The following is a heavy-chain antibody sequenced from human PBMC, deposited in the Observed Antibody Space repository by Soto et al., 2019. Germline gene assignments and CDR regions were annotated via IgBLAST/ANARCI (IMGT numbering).Heavy chain of an antibody. Sequence: QVQLVQSGAEVKKPGSSVKVSCKASGGTFSSYAISWVRQAPGQGLEWMGGMQPSSGRTGYAQKFQGRVTMTRDTSINTAYMEPSSLTSDDTAFYYCARGVTAGVDYWGQGTLVTVSS. D-gene: IGHD1-26*01. CDR2: MQPSSGRT. CDR1: GGTFSSYA. J-gene: IGHJ4*02. CDR3: ARGVTAGVDY. V-gene: IGHV1-8*02.